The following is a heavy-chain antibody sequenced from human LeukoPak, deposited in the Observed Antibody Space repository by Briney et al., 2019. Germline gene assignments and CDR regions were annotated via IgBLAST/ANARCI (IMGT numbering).Heavy chain of an antibody. Sequence: ASVKVSCKASRYTFTNYAMHWVRQAPGQRLEWMGWIKAGNGNTEYPQKFQGRVTITRDTSASTAYMELSSLRSEDTAVYYCARERDVGRYSSGWYSWDYWGRGTLVTVSS. J-gene: IGHJ4*02. V-gene: IGHV1-3*01. CDR3: ARERDVGRYSSGWYSWDY. CDR2: IKAGNGNT. CDR1: RYTFTNYA. D-gene: IGHD6-19*01.